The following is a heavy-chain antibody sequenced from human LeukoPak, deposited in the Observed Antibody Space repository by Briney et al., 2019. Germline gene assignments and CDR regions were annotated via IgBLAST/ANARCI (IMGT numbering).Heavy chain of an antibody. CDR3: TRELWFGESGPFDL. CDR2: IHHTGSF. V-gene: IGHV4-59*01. D-gene: IGHD3-10*01. Sequence: PSETLSLTCTIFGASTSDYYWSWVRQPPGKGLEWIGYIHHTGSFDYNPSLNSRATISLDTSKNQFSLKLTSVTAADTAVYYCTRELWFGESGPFDLWGRGTLVTVSS. J-gene: IGHJ2*01. CDR1: GASTSDYY.